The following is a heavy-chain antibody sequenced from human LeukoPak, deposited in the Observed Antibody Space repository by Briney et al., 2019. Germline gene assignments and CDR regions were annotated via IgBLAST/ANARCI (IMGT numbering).Heavy chain of an antibody. J-gene: IGHJ6*02. CDR2: TYLGDSDT. CDR3: ARHVGSMGSEYYYYGMDV. Sequence: GESLQISCKGSGYSFTSYWIGWVRQMPGKGLEWMGITYLGDSDTRYSPSFQGQVTISADKSISTAYLQWSSLKASDTAMYYCARHVGSMGSEYYYYGMDVWGQGTTVTVSS. V-gene: IGHV5-51*01. D-gene: IGHD2-15*01. CDR1: GYSFTSYW.